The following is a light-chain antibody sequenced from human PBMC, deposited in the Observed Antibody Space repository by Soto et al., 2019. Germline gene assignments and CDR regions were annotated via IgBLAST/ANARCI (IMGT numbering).Light chain of an antibody. CDR2: DVS. CDR3: CSYAGSYTHV. Sequence: QSVLTPPRSVSGSPGQSVTISCTGTSSDVGGYNYVSWYQQHPGKVPKLMIYDVSKRPSWVPDRFSGSKSGNTASLTISGLQAEDEADYYCCSYAGSYTHVFGSGTKVTVL. J-gene: IGLJ1*01. V-gene: IGLV2-11*01. CDR1: SSDVGGYNY.